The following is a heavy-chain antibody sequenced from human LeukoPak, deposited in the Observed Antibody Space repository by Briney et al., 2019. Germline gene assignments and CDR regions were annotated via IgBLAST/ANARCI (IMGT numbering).Heavy chain of an antibody. V-gene: IGHV4-59*12. Sequence: PSETLSLTCTVSGGSISSYYWSWIRQPPGKGLEWIGYIYYSGSTNYNPSLKSRVTISVDTSKNQFSLKLSSVTAADTAVYYCARYDSSGYYPFDYWGQGTLVTVSS. D-gene: IGHD3-22*01. CDR3: ARYDSSGYYPFDY. CDR2: IYYSGST. CDR1: GGSISSYY. J-gene: IGHJ4*02.